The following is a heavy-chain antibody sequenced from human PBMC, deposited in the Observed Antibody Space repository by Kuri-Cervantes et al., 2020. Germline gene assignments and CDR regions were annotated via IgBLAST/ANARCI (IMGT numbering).Heavy chain of an antibody. CDR2: ISSSSSTI. CDR3: ARFGSGYYNWFDP. Sequence: LSLTCAASGFTFSSYSMNWVRQAPGKGLEWVSYISSSSSTIYYADSVKGRFTISRDNAKNSLYLQMNSLRAEDTAVYYCARFGSGYYNWFDPWGQGTLVTVSS. J-gene: IGHJ5*02. CDR1: GFTFSSYS. D-gene: IGHD3-22*01. V-gene: IGHV3-48*01.